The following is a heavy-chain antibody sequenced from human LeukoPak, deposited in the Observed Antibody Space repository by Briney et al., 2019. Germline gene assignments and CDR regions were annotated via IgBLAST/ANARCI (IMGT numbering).Heavy chain of an antibody. Sequence: PGGSLRLSCAASGFTFSSYSMNWVRQAPGKGLEWVSSISSSSSYIYYADSVKGRFTISRDNAKNSLYLQMNSLRAEDTAVYYCARESYDTQAFDIWGQGTMVTVSS. J-gene: IGHJ3*02. CDR3: ARESYDTQAFDI. V-gene: IGHV3-21*01. CDR2: ISSSSSYI. D-gene: IGHD3-22*01. CDR1: GFTFSSYS.